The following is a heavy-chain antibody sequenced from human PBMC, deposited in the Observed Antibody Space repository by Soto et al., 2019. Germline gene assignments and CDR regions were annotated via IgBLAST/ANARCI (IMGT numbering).Heavy chain of an antibody. D-gene: IGHD6-13*01. CDR1: GFTLTTYG. J-gene: IGHJ4*02. CDR3: AKEFGSTWIDH. Sequence: GGSLRLSCAASGFTLTTYGMHWVRQAPGKGLEWVAAMSYDGTKEYYADSVKGRFTISRDSSRNTLFLQLNSLRAEDTAVYYCAKEFGSTWIDHWGEGTLVTVPS. CDR2: MSYDGTKE. V-gene: IGHV3-30*18.